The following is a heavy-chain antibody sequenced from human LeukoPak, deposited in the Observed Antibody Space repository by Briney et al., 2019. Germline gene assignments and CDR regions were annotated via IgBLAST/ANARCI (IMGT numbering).Heavy chain of an antibody. CDR1: GFTFSDYY. J-gene: IGHJ3*02. CDR3: ARDRLDFWSGDAFDI. Sequence: PGGSLRLSCAASGFTFSDYYMSWIRQAPGKGLEWVSYISSSSRTIYYVDSVKGRVTVSRDNAKNSVYLQMNSLRAEDTAVYYCARDRLDFWSGDAFDIWGQGTMVTVSS. V-gene: IGHV3-11*04. CDR2: ISSSSRTI. D-gene: IGHD3-3*01.